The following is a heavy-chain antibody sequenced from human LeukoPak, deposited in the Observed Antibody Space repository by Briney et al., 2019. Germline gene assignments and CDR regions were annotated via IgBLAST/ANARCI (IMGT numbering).Heavy chain of an antibody. D-gene: IGHD3-10*01. CDR2: ISYDGSND. J-gene: IGHJ4*02. CDR1: GFTFSTYG. Sequence: GRSLRLSCAASGFTFSTYGMHWVRQAPGKGLEWVAVISYDGSNDFYADSVKGRFTISRDNSKNTLYLQMNSLKAEDTAVYYCAKDTRSPMVRGVIINYFDYWGQGTLVTVSS. CDR3: AKDTRSPMVRGVIINYFDY. V-gene: IGHV3-30*18.